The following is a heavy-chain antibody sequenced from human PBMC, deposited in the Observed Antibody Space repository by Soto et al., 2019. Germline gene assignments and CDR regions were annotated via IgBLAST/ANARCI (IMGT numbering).Heavy chain of an antibody. Sequence: SVKVSCKASGFTFTSSAVQWVLQARGQRLEWIGWIVVGSGNTNYAQKFQERVTITRDMSTSTAYMELSSLRSEDTAVYYCAATTSSSGSYGYWGQGTLVTVSS. CDR1: GFTFTSSA. V-gene: IGHV1-58*01. D-gene: IGHD1-26*01. CDR3: AATTSSSGSYGY. J-gene: IGHJ4*02. CDR2: IVVGSGNT.